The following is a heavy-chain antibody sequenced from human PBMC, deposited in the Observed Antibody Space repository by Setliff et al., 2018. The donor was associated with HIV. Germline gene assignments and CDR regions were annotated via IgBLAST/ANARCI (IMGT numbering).Heavy chain of an antibody. V-gene: IGHV1-69*05. D-gene: IGHD6-13*01. CDR3: SRVGHSSSYHYYGMDV. CDR2: IIPMFGTG. J-gene: IGHJ6*02. Sequence: SVKVSCKASGGTFSSYGISWVRHAPGQGLEWMGGIIPMFGTGFYAQKFRDRVTITTDENGSTAYMELHSLRPEDTGVFDCSRVGHSSSYHYYGMDVWGQGTTVTVSS. CDR1: GGTFSSYG.